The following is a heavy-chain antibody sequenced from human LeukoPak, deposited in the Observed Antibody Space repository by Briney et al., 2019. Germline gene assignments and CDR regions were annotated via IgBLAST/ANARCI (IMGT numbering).Heavy chain of an antibody. J-gene: IGHJ6*02. D-gene: IGHD3-3*01. CDR3: AREGITIFGVVGIYYYYGMDV. CDR2: INPNSGGT. Sequence: ASVKVFCKASGYTFTGYYMHWVRQAPGQGLEWMGWINPNSGGTNYAQKFQGRVTMTRDTSISTAYMELSRLRSDDTAVYYCAREGITIFGVVGIYYYYGMDVWGQGTTVTVSS. V-gene: IGHV1-2*02. CDR1: GYTFTGYY.